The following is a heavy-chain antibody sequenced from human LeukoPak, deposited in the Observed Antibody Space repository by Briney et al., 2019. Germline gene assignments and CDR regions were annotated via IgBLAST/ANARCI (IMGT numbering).Heavy chain of an antibody. CDR3: ARQGYSSGWPHNWFYP. CDR2: IYPGDSDT. J-gene: IGHJ5*02. D-gene: IGHD6-19*01. Sequence: GESLKISCKGSGYSFTSYWIGWVRQMPGKGLEWMGIIYPGDSDTRYSPSFQGQVTISADKSISTAYLQWSSLKASDTAMYYCARQGYSSGWPHNWFYPWGQGTLVTVSS. V-gene: IGHV5-51*01. CDR1: GYSFTSYW.